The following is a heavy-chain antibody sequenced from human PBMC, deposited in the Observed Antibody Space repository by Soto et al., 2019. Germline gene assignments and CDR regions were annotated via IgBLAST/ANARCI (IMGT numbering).Heavy chain of an antibody. CDR3: TRWLGYSAGSDV. V-gene: IGHV1-8*02. Sequence: QVQLVQSGAEVKRPGASVTVSCKASGYSFTNDDISWVRRATGQGLEWMGWMSPKTGNTGFAQKFQGRATMTRNTAITTAYMELTSLRSDDTAVYYCTRWLGYSAGSDVWGQGTTVTVSS. CDR1: GYSFTNDD. J-gene: IGHJ6*02. D-gene: IGHD5-18*01. CDR2: MSPKTGNT.